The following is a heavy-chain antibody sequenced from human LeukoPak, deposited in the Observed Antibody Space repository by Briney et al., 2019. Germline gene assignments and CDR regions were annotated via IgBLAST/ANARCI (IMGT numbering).Heavy chain of an antibody. CDR3: LVTTRSYAFDF. J-gene: IGHJ3*01. CDR1: GFIFNSYW. D-gene: IGHD5-12*01. V-gene: IGHV3-7*01. CDR2: IDQDGSQK. Sequence: PGGSLRLSCAASGFIFNSYWMSWVRQAPGKGLEWVANIDQDGSQKNYVDSVKGRFTISRDNAKNSVYVQMNSLRAEDTAVYYCLVTTRSYAFDFWGQGTMVTVSS.